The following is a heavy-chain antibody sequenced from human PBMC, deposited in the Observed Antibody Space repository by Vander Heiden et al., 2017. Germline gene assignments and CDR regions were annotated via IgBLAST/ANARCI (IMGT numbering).Heavy chain of an antibody. Sequence: EVQLLESGGGLVQPGGSLRLSCAASGFTFSSYAMSWVRQAPGKGLAWVSAISGSGGSTYYADSVKGRFTISRDNSKNTLYLQMNSLRAEDTAVYYCASGGTTVTTSPDYWGQGTLVTVSS. V-gene: IGHV3-23*01. CDR1: GFTFSSYA. CDR3: ASGGTTVTTSPDY. D-gene: IGHD4-17*01. J-gene: IGHJ4*02. CDR2: ISGSGGST.